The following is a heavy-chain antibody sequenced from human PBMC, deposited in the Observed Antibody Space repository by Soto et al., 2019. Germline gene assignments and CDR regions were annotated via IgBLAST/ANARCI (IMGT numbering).Heavy chain of an antibody. CDR1: GGSFSGYY. V-gene: IGHV4-34*01. D-gene: IGHD2-2*01. CDR2: INHSGST. CDR3: ARAPPRYCSSTSCKKNWFDP. J-gene: IGHJ5*02. Sequence: PSETLSLTCAVYGGSFSGYYWSWIRQPPGKGLEWIGEINHSGSTNYNPSLKSRVTISVDTSKNQFSLKLSSVTAADTAVYYCARAPPRYCSSTSCKKNWFDPWGQGTLVTVSS.